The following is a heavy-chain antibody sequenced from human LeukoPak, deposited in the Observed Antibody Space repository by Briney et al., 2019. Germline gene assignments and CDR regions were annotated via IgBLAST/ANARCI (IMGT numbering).Heavy chain of an antibody. Sequence: ATVMVSCKASGYTFTSYGISWVRQAPGQGLEWMGWISAYNGNTNYAQKLQGRVTMTTDTSTSTAYMELRSLRSDDTAVYYCARGASYSSGWYYYYYGMDVWGQGTTVTVSS. CDR2: ISAYNGNT. CDR3: ARGASYSSGWYYYYYGMDV. V-gene: IGHV1-18*01. J-gene: IGHJ6*02. D-gene: IGHD6-19*01. CDR1: GYTFTSYG.